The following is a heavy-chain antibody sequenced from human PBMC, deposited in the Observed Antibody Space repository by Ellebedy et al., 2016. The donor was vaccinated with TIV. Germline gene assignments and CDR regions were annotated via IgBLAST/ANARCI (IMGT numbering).Heavy chain of an antibody. D-gene: IGHD2-2*01. CDR3: ASHYQRNNNWFGP. J-gene: IGHJ5*02. CDR1: GFTFSTYW. Sequence: GGSLRLSXAASGFTFSTYWMAWVRQAPGKGLEWVANIKEDGSEKYYVDSVKGRFTISRDNAKNSLYLQMNSLRAEDTAVYFCASHYQRNNNWFGPWGQGTLVTVSS. V-gene: IGHV3-7*03. CDR2: IKEDGSEK.